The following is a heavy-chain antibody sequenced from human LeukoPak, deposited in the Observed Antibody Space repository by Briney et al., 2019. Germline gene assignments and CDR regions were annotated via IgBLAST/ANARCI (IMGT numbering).Heavy chain of an antibody. CDR3: AKSYSGSYFDY. CDR2: ISGSGGNT. V-gene: IGHV3-23*01. J-gene: IGHJ4*02. D-gene: IGHD1-26*01. Sequence: GGSLRLSCAASGFTFSGYAMHWVRQAPGKGLEWVSAISGSGGNTYYADSVKGRFTISRDNSKNTLYLQMNSLRAEDTAVYYCAKSYSGSYFDYWGQGTLVTVSS. CDR1: GFTFSGYA.